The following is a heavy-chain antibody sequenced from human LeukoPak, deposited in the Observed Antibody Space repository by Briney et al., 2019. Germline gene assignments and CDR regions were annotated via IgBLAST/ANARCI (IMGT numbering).Heavy chain of an antibody. J-gene: IGHJ3*02. Sequence: SETLSLTCTVSGGSISSYYWSWIRQPPGKGLEWIGYIYYSGTTNYNPSLKSRVAISIDTSKSQFSLKLSSVTAADTAVYYCARRGDSSALWPFDIWGQGRTPTLSS. CDR1: GGSISSYY. CDR3: ARRGDSSALWPFDI. CDR2: IYYSGTT. V-gene: IGHV4-59*08. D-gene: IGHD3-22*01.